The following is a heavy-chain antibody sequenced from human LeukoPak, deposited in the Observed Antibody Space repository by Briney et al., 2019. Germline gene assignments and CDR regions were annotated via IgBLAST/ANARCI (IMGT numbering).Heavy chain of an antibody. Sequence: PGGSLRLSCATSGFSFSSYWMTGVRHAPGKGLDGVANIKQDGTEKYYVDSAKGRFTISRDNAKNSLSLEMNNLRAEDTGVYYCAINRPGPGGFDPWGQGTLVTVSS. CDR3: AINRPGPGGFDP. V-gene: IGHV3-7*01. CDR2: IKQDGTEK. J-gene: IGHJ5*02. CDR1: GFSFSSYW. D-gene: IGHD1-14*01.